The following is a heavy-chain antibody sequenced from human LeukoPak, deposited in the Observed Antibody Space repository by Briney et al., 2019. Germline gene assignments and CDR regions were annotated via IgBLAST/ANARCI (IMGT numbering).Heavy chain of an antibody. V-gene: IGHV3-7*01. J-gene: IGHJ4*02. CDR2: INEDGSNK. Sequence: GGSLRLSCAASGFTFSAYAMSWVRQAPGKGLERVANINEDGSNKWHLGSVKGRFTVSRDNARNSLYLQMNSLRVEDTAVYYCTRVIVAVPGYFDYFDFWGQGVLVTVSS. CDR3: TRVIVAVPGYFDYFDF. D-gene: IGHD6-19*01. CDR1: GFTFSAYA.